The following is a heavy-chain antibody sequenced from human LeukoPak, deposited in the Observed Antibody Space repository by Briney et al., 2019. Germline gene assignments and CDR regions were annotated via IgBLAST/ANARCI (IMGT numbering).Heavy chain of an antibody. V-gene: IGHV4-34*01. CDR3: ARGKHYYYGMDV. J-gene: IGHJ6*02. Sequence: SETLSLTCTVSGGSISIYYWSWIRQPPGKGLEWIGEINHSGSTNYNPSLKSRVTISVDTSKNQFSLKLSSVTAADTAVYYCARGKHYYYGMDVWGQGTTVTVSS. CDR1: GGSISIYY. CDR2: INHSGST.